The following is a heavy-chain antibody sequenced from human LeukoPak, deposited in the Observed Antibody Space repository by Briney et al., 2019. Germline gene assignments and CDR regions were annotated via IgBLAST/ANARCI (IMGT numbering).Heavy chain of an antibody. V-gene: IGHV4-39*01. CDR1: GVSISSSSYY. D-gene: IGHD6-25*01. CDR3: AKSGGYGLIDY. J-gene: IGHJ4*01. Sequence: SETLPLTCNVSGVSISSSSYYWGWIRQPPGKGLEWIGSIYSSGSTYYNSSLKSRVTISIDTSKNQVSLKMSSVTAADTAVYYCAKSGGYGLIDYWGQGTLVTVSS. CDR2: IYSSGST.